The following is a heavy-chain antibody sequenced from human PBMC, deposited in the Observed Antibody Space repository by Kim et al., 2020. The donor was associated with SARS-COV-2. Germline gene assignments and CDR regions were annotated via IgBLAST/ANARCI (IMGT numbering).Heavy chain of an antibody. CDR2: RT. J-gene: IGHJ4*02. CDR3: EGGGWYLDS. D-gene: IGHD6-19*01. V-gene: IGHV3-23*01. Sequence: RTYYADCVKGRFTISRDTFTNTLYLQMDSLRVEDTSGYDCEGGGWYLDSWGQGTLVTVSS.